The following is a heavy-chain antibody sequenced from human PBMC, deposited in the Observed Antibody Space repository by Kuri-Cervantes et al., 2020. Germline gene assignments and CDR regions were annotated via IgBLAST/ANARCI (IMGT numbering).Heavy chain of an antibody. CDR1: GYTFTSYY. V-gene: IGHV1-46*04. CDR2: INPSGGST. CDR3: AIDASSWPRNNWFDP. Sequence: ASVKVSCKASGYTFTSYYMHWVRQAPGQGLEWMGIINPSGGSTSYAQKLQGRVTMTRDTSISTAYMELSRLRSDDTAVYYCAIDASSWPRNNWFDPWGQGTLVTVSS. J-gene: IGHJ5*02. D-gene: IGHD6-13*01.